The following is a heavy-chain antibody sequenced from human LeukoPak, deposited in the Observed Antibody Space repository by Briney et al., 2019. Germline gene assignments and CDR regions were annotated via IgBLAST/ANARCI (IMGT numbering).Heavy chain of an antibody. Sequence: SETLSLTCTVSGGPVSSGSCYWSWVRQPPGKGLEWIGYIYYTGSTNYNSSLKSRLTISVDTSKNQISLKLSSVTTADTAVYYCARGPAYSSSWYEYWGQGTLVTVSS. D-gene: IGHD6-13*01. CDR3: ARGPAYSSSWYEY. V-gene: IGHV4-61*01. CDR1: GGPVSSGSCY. CDR2: IYYTGST. J-gene: IGHJ4*02.